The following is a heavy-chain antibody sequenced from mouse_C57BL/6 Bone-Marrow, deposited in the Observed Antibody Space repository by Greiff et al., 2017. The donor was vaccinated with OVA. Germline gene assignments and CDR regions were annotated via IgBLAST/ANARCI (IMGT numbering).Heavy chain of an antibody. V-gene: IGHV1-59*01. J-gene: IGHJ3*01. D-gene: IGHD2-2*01. CDR2: IDPSDSYT. CDR1: GYTFTSYW. Sequence: QVQLQQPGAELVRPGTSVKLSCKASGYTFTSYWMHWVKQRPGQGLEWIGVIDPSDSYTNYNQKFKGKATLTVDTSSSTAYMQLSSLTSEDSAVYYGAKERSYGYSSWFAYWGQGTLVTVSA. CDR3: AKERSYGYSSWFAY.